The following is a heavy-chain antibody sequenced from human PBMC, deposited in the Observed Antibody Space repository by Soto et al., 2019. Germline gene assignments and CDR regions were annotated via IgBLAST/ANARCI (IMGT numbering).Heavy chain of an antibody. V-gene: IGHV3-11*01. D-gene: IGHD2-21*01. CDR2: ISSVGTTT. J-gene: IGHJ4*02. CDR1: GFTISDYY. Sequence: GRSLRLSCEACGFTISDYYMSWIRQSPGQGLEWVSYISSVGTTTYYADSVKGRFSISMDNAKNSLYLQMNSLGAEDTAEYYCKRHSVNDQAGRNFYSWGQGTLVTVSS. CDR3: KRHSVNDQAGRNFYS.